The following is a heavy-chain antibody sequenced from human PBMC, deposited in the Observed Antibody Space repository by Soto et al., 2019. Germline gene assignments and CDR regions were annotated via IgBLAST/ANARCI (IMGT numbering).Heavy chain of an antibody. CDR3: ARDVAVAGPDYYYGMDV. V-gene: IGHV4-31*03. J-gene: IGHJ6*02. Sequence: QVQLQESGPGLVKPSQTLSLTCTVSGSSISSGGYYWSWIRQHPGKGLAWIGYIYYSGSTYYNPSLKSRVTISVDSSKNQFSLKLSSVTAADTAVYYCARDVAVAGPDYYYGMDVWGQGTTVTVSS. CDR1: GSSISSGGYY. CDR2: IYYSGST. D-gene: IGHD6-19*01.